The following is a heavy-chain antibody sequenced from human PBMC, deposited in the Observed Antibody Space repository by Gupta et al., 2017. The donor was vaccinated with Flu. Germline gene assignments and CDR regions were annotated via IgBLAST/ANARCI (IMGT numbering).Heavy chain of an antibody. J-gene: IGHJ4*02. CDR2: IKQDGSEK. CDR3: ARVKNGYCGGDCYPDY. D-gene: IGHD2-21*02. Sequence: EVQLVESGGGLVQPGGSLRLSCAASGFTFSSYGLSWVRQAPGKGLEWVANIKQDGSEKYYVDSVKGRFTISRDNAKNSLYLQMNSLRAEDTAVYYCARVKNGYCGGDCYPDYWGQGTLVTVSS. CDR1: GFTFSSYG. V-gene: IGHV3-7*03.